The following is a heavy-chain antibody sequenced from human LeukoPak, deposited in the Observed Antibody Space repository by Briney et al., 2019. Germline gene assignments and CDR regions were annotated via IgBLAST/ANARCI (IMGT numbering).Heavy chain of an antibody. Sequence: GGSLRLSCAASGFTFSSYSMNWVRQAPGKGLEWVSYISSSGSDIYYADSVKGRFTISRGNAKNSLYLHMNSLRAEDTAVYYCARDYGGSSPFDYWGQGTLVTVSS. CDR1: GFTFSSYS. CDR3: ARDYGGSSPFDY. CDR2: ISSSGSDI. D-gene: IGHD4-23*01. J-gene: IGHJ4*02. V-gene: IGHV3-21*05.